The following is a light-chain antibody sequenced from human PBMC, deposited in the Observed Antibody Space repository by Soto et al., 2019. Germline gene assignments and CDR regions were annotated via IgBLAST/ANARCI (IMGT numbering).Light chain of an antibody. CDR3: QQYGSSPP. J-gene: IGKJ4*01. CDR1: QSVRGN. Sequence: EIVMAQSPATLSVSPGEGATLSCRASQSVRGNLAWYQQKPGQAPRLLIYGASTRASGIPTRFSGAGSGAEFTLTISSLQSEDSAVYYCQQYGSSPPFGGGTKVEIK. CDR2: GAS. V-gene: IGKV3D-15*01.